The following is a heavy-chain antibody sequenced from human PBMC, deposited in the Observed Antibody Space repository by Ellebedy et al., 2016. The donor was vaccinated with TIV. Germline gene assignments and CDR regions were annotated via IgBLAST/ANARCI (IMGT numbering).Heavy chain of an antibody. J-gene: IGHJ4*02. CDR2: ISSSSSYI. V-gene: IGHV3-21*01. CDR1: GFTFSSYS. Sequence: GGSLRLSXAASGFTFSSYSMNWVRQAPGKGLEWVSSISSSSSYIYYADSVKGRFTISRDNAKNSLYLQMNSLRAEDTAVYYCAVFKSTAYLPGGFDYWGQGTLVTVSS. CDR3: AVFKSTAYLPGGFDY. D-gene: IGHD2-21*01.